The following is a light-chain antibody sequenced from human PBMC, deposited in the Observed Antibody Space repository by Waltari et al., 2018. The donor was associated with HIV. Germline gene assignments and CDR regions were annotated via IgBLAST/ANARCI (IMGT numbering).Light chain of an antibody. J-gene: IGKJ2*01. CDR1: QSVRTN. V-gene: IGKV3-15*01. CDR3: HQYNDWPYT. CDR2: GAS. Sequence: MMQSPDTLPVSPGEGVTLTCRASQSVRTNVAWYQQRPGQAPRLLIYGASNRASGLPPRFTRPVSRTEFTHTISRLQADDFAVYFCHQYNDWPYTFGQGTKRDIK.